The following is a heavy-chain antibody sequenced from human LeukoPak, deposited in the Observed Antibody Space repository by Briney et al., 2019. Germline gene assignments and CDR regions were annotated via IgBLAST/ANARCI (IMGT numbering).Heavy chain of an antibody. CDR2: IYPSGST. Sequence: PSETLSLTCTVSGYSISSGYYWGWIRQPPGKGLEWIGSIYPSGSTYYNPSLKSRVTISVDTSKNQFSLKLTSLTVADTAVYYCARHERSVAVAGSFDFWGQGTLVTVSS. D-gene: IGHD6-19*01. CDR3: ARHERSVAVAGSFDF. J-gene: IGHJ4*02. V-gene: IGHV4-38-2*02. CDR1: GYSISSGYY.